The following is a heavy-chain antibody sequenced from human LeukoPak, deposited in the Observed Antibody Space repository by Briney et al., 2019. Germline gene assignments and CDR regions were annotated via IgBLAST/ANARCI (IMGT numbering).Heavy chain of an antibody. V-gene: IGHV1-69*04. D-gene: IGHD3-22*01. CDR1: GGTFSSYA. Sequence: ASVKVSCKASGGTFSSYAISWVRQAPGQGLEWMGRIIPILGIANYAQKFQGRVTITADKSTSTAYMELSSLRSEDTAVYYCARDCPNYDSSGYYFDYWGQGTLVTVSS. CDR3: ARDCPNYDSSGYYFDY. J-gene: IGHJ4*02. CDR2: IIPILGIA.